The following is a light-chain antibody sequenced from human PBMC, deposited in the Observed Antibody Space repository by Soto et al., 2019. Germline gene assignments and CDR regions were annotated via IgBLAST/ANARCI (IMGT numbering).Light chain of an antibody. CDR3: QHYNSLIT. V-gene: IGKV1-5*03. J-gene: IGKJ5*01. CDR1: QSISHW. Sequence: DIQMTQSPSTLSSSVLERFTITCRASQSISHWVAWYQQKPGKAPNLVIYKASSLETAVPSRFSGSGSGTEFTLTISSLQPDDFATYYCQHYNSLITFGQGTRLEIK. CDR2: KAS.